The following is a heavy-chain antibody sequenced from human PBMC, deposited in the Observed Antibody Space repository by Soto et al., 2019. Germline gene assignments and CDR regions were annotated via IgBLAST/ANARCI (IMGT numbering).Heavy chain of an antibody. V-gene: IGHV1-18*04. CDR2: ISAHNGDT. CDR1: GYTFNYYG. Sequence: VASVKVSCKASGYTFNYYGISWVRQAPGQGLEWVGWISAHNGDTKYAQNLQGRLTLTTDTSTSTAYMELTSLTSDDTAVYYCARDWSRYFDSSGLMWFYWGQGTLVTVS. CDR3: ARDWSRYFDSSGLMWFY. J-gene: IGHJ4*02. D-gene: IGHD3-22*01.